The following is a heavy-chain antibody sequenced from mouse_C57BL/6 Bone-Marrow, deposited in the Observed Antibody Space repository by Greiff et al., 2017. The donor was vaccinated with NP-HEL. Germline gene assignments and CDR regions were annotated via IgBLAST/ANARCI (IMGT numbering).Heavy chain of an antibody. J-gene: IGHJ4*01. CDR1: GYAFTNYL. Sequence: VKLMESGAELVRPGTSVKVSCKASGYAFTNYLIEWVKQRPGQGLEWIGVINPGSGGTNYNEKFKGKATLTADQSSSTAYMQLSSLTSEDSAVYFCATDGWLRHAMDYWGQGTTVTVSS. CDR3: ATDGWLRHAMDY. D-gene: IGHD2-2*01. CDR2: INPGSGGT. V-gene: IGHV1-54*01.